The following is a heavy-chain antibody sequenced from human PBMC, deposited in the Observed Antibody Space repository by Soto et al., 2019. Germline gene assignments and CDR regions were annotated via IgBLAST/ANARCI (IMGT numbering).Heavy chain of an antibody. V-gene: IGHV1-69*01. Sequence: QVQLLQSGAEVKKPGSSVKVSCKASRGTFRSYAISWVRQAPGQGLEWMGGIIPLFGSTNYAQKFQGRITIAADESTSTAYLELTSLRSEDTAIYYCVRVTYYGSGTYNWFDPWGQGTLVTVSS. CDR3: VRVTYYGSGTYNWFDP. J-gene: IGHJ5*02. CDR2: IIPLFGST. D-gene: IGHD3-10*01. CDR1: RGTFRSYA.